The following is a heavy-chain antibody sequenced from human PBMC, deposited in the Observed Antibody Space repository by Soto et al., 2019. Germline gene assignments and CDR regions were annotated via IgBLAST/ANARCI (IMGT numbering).Heavy chain of an antibody. CDR2: IYYDGTT. J-gene: IGHJ6*02. CDR1: SGSISSTRYY. D-gene: IGHD3-22*01. Sequence: SETLSLTSTVPSGSISSTRYYWAWILQPPGKGLEWIGAIYYDGTTYYTESLKSRVSISVDTSKNQFSLKLNSVTAADTAVYFCARQGRNTKIVLVKHYAADFWGQGTAVTVSS. V-gene: IGHV4-39*01. CDR3: ARQGRNTKIVLVKHYAADF.